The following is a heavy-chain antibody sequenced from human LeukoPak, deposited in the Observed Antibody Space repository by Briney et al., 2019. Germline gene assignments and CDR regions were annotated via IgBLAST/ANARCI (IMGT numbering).Heavy chain of an antibody. Sequence: GGSLRLSCAASGFTFSSYAMSWVRQAPGKGLEWVSAISGSGGSTYYADSVKGRFTISRDNSKNTLCLQMNSLRAEDTAVYYCASHGGSSSYYYGMDVWGQGTTVTVSS. V-gene: IGHV3-23*01. CDR2: ISGSGGST. D-gene: IGHD6-6*01. CDR3: ASHGGSSSYYYGMDV. J-gene: IGHJ6*02. CDR1: GFTFSSYA.